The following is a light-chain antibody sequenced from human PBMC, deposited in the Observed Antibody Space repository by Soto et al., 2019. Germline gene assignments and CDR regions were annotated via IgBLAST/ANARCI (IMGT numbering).Light chain of an antibody. Sequence: LVFTQSPATLSLSPGARATLSCRASQSVTSYLAWYQHQPGQAPRLLIYDVSNRASGIPARFSGSGAELGFTRTSRCLGPEECALLYCQQRSDGARDFGQGTRLEIK. CDR3: QQRSDGARD. V-gene: IGKV3-11*01. CDR2: DVS. J-gene: IGKJ5*01. CDR1: QSVTSY.